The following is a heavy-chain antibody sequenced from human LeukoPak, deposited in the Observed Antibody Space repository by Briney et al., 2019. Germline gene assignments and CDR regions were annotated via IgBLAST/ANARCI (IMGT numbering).Heavy chain of an antibody. CDR3: ARGSLVYDSSGYHWGDYYYYGMDV. CDR1: GGSFSGYY. J-gene: IGHJ6*02. V-gene: IGHV4-34*01. D-gene: IGHD3-22*01. Sequence: SETLSLTCAVYGGSFSGYYWSWIRQPPGKGLEWIGEINHSGSTNYNPSLKSRVTISVDTSKNQFSLKLSSVTAADTAVYYCARGSLVYDSSGYHWGDYYYYGMDVWGQGTTVTVSS. CDR2: INHSGST.